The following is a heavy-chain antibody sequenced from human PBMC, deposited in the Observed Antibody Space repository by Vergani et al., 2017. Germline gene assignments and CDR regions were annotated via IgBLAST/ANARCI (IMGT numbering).Heavy chain of an antibody. D-gene: IGHD6-19*01. Sequence: EVQLVESGGGVERPGGSLRLSCAASGFTFDDYGMSWVRQAPGKGLEWVSGINWNGGSTGYADSVKGRFTISRDNAKNSLYLQMNSLRAEDTAVYYCAKDGYSSGWPYYFDYWGQGTLVTVSS. CDR1: GFTFDDYG. J-gene: IGHJ4*02. CDR3: AKDGYSSGWPYYFDY. CDR2: INWNGGST. V-gene: IGHV3-20*04.